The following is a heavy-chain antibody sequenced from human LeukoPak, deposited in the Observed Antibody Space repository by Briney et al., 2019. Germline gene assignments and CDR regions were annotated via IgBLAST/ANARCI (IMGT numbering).Heavy chain of an antibody. V-gene: IGHV4-34*01. CDR1: GGSFSGYF. CDR2: INHSGST. D-gene: IGHD3-10*01. Sequence: PSETLSLTCAVYGGSFSGYFWSWIRQPPGKGLEWIGEINHSGSTSYNPSLKSRVTISVDTSKNQFSLKLSSVTAADTAVYYCARRVYYYGSGSYYRYLTFDYWGQGTLVTVSS. CDR3: ARRVYYYGSGSYYRYLTFDY. J-gene: IGHJ4*02.